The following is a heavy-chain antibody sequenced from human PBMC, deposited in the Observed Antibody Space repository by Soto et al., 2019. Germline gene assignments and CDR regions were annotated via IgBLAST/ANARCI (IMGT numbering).Heavy chain of an antibody. CDR1: GYTFTSYG. V-gene: IGHV1-18*04. J-gene: IGHJ6*02. CDR3: ARGPREYYDFWSGYYYYYYGMDV. D-gene: IGHD3-3*01. CDR2: ISAYNGNT. Sequence: ASVKVSCKASGYTFTSYGISWVRQAPGQGLEWMGWISAYNGNTNYAQKLRGRVTMTTDTSTSTAYMELRSLRSDDTPVYYCARGPREYYDFWSGYYYYYYGMDVWGQGTTVTVSS.